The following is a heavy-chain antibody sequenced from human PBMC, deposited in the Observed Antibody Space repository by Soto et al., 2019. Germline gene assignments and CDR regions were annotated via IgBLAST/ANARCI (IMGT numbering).Heavy chain of an antibody. CDR3: AKDRVLGTFDY. CDR2: ISYDGSNK. V-gene: IGHV3-30*18. J-gene: IGHJ4*02. CDR1: GFTFSSYG. D-gene: IGHD1-7*01. Sequence: GGSLRLSCAASGFTFSSYGMHWVRQAPGKGLEWVAVISYDGSNKYYADSVKGRFTISRDNSKNTLYLQMNSLRAEDTAVYYCAKDRVLGTFDYWGQGT.